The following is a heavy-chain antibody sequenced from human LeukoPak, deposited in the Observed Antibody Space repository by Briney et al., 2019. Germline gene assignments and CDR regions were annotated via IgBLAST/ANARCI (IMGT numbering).Heavy chain of an antibody. J-gene: IGHJ4*02. V-gene: IGHV1-2*06. CDR2: INPNSGDT. D-gene: IGHD1-26*01. CDR1: GYTFTGYY. Sequence: GASVKVSCKASGYTFTGYYMHWVRQAPGQGLEWLRRINPNSGDTNYAQKFQGRVTMTRDASISTAYMELSRLRSDDTAVYYCARGAYSGSYYGSYWGQGTLVTVSS. CDR3: ARGAYSGSYYGSY.